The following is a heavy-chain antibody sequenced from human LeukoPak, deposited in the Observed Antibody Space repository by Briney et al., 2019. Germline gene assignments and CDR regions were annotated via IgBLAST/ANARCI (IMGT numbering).Heavy chain of an antibody. J-gene: IGHJ4*02. CDR3: AREGDYDDY. CDR1: GYTFTSYN. V-gene: IGHV1-8*01. CDR2: MNPNSGNT. Sequence: GASVKVSCKASGYTFTSYNINWVRQATGQGLEWMGWMNPNSGNTGYAQKLQGRVTMTTDTSTSTAYMELRSLRSDDTAVYYCAREGDYDDYWGQGTLVTVSS.